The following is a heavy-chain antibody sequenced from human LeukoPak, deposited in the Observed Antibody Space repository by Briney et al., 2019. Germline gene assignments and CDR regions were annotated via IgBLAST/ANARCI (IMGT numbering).Heavy chain of an antibody. V-gene: IGHV4-38-2*02. Sequence: SETLSLTCTVSDYSISNGYYWGWVRQPPGKGLEWIGSIYHSGSTHYNPSLKSRVTISVDTSKNQFSLKVNSVTAADTAEYFCARDETYSSDWQPNHSYYYMDVWGKGTTVIVSS. J-gene: IGHJ6*03. CDR2: IYHSGST. CDR3: ARDETYSSDWQPNHSYYYMDV. D-gene: IGHD6-19*01. CDR1: DYSISNGYY.